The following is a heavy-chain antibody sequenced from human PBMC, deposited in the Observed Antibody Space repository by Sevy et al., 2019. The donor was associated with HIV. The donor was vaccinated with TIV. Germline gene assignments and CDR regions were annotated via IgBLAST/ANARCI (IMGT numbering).Heavy chain of an antibody. CDR1: GFTFDDYA. V-gene: IGHV3-9*01. Sequence: SLRLSCAASGFTFDDYAMHWVRQAPGKGLEWVSGISWNSGSIGYADSVKGRFTISRDNAKNSLYLQMNSLRAEDTALYYCAKASYCSSTSCLRGEFDYWGQGTLVTVSS. D-gene: IGHD2-2*01. J-gene: IGHJ4*02. CDR2: ISWNSGSI. CDR3: AKASYCSSTSCLRGEFDY.